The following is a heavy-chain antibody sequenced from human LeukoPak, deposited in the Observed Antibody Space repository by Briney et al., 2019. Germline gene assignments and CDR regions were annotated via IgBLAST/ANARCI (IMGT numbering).Heavy chain of an antibody. CDR3: ARDLSGYQFDY. J-gene: IGHJ4*02. CDR2: IYYSGST. V-gene: IGHV4-59*01. Sequence: SETLSLTCTVSGGSLNTYYWSWIRQPPGKGLEWIGYIYYSGSTNYNPSLKSRVTISVDTSKNQFSLKLSSVTAADTAVYYCARDLSGYQFDYWGQGTLVTVSS. CDR1: GGSLNTYY. D-gene: IGHD5-18*01.